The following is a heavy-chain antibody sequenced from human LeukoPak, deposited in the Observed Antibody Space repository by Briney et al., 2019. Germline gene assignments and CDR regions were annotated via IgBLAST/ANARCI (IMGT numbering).Heavy chain of an antibody. CDR1: GGSISSSCCY. V-gene: IGHV4-39*07. J-gene: IGHJ4*02. D-gene: IGHD5-18*01. CDR3: ARGDGGYLNPIDY. Sequence: PSETLSLTCTVSGGSISSSCCYWGWIRQPPGKGLEWIGEINHSGSTNYNPSLKSRVTISVDTSKNQFSLKLSSVTAADTAVYYCARGDGGYLNPIDYWGQGTLVTVSS. CDR2: INHSGST.